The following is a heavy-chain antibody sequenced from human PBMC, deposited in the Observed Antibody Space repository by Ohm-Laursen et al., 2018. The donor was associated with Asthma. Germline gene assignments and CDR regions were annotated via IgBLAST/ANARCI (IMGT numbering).Heavy chain of an antibody. V-gene: IGHV3-30*03. CDR2: VSSDGHDK. D-gene: IGHD3-22*01. Sequence: SLRLSCAAAGFVFSQCGMHWVRQGPGKGLEWVAFVSSDGHDKFYEDSVKGRFTISRDNSRNRLYLQINRLTVEDSALYFCARQSGQDFLDTSAFDIWGQGTKVAVSS. CDR3: ARQSGQDFLDTSAFDI. J-gene: IGHJ3*02. CDR1: GFVFSQCG.